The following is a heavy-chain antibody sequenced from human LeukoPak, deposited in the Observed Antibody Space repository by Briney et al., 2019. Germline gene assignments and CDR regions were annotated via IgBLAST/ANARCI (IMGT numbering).Heavy chain of an antibody. V-gene: IGHV3-30*02. J-gene: IGHJ4*02. CDR2: IRYDGSNK. CDR3: AGSLAYCGGDCRLGDF. Sequence: GGSLRLSCAASGFTFSSYGMHWVRQAPGKGLEWVAFIRYDGSNKYYADSVKGRFTISRDTSKNMLYLQMNSLRAEDTAVYYCAGSLAYCGGDCRLGDFWGQGTLVTVSS. CDR1: GFTFSSYG. D-gene: IGHD2-21*02.